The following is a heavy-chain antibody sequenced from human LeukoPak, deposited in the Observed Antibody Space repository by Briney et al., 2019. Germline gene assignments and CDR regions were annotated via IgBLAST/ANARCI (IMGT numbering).Heavy chain of an antibody. Sequence: GGSLRLSCAASGFTFTSYWMTWVRQAPGKGLEWVSFIYSDNTHYSDSVKGRFTISRDNSKNTLYLQMNSLRAEDTAVYYCARRAGAYSHPYDYWGQGTLVTVSS. CDR3: ARRAGAYSHPYDY. V-gene: IGHV3-53*01. J-gene: IGHJ4*02. CDR1: GFTFTSYW. CDR2: IYSDNT. D-gene: IGHD4/OR15-4a*01.